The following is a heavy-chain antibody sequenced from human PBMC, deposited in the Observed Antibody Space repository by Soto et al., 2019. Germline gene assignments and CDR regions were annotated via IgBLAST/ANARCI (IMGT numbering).Heavy chain of an antibody. Sequence: QVQLVQSGAELKKPGASVKVSCKASGYTFSNYDMNWVRQATGQGPEWIGWVNPNNGDTGYEQKFQGLVTLTTDISTTTAYTELTSLRSEDTAIYYCAKVSRKGSAIDFDYWGQGTLITVSS. D-gene: IGHD3-22*01. CDR3: AKVSRKGSAIDFDY. V-gene: IGHV1-8*01. CDR2: VNPNNGDT. J-gene: IGHJ4*02. CDR1: GYTFSNYD.